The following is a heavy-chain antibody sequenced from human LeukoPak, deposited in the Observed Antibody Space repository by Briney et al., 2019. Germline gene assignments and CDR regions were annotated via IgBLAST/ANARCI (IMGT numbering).Heavy chain of an antibody. J-gene: IGHJ3*02. CDR1: GGSFSGYY. Sequence: SETLSLTCAVYGGSFSGYYWSWIRQPPGKGLEWIGEINHSGSTNYNPSLKSRVTISVDTSKNHFSLKLSSVTAADTAVYYCARYSGSYPHDAFDIWGQGTMVTVSS. D-gene: IGHD1-26*01. CDR3: ARYSGSYPHDAFDI. V-gene: IGHV4-34*01. CDR2: INHSGST.